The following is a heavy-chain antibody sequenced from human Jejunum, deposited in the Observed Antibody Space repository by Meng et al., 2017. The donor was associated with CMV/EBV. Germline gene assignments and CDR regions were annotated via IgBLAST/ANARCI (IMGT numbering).Heavy chain of an antibody. CDR3: AKARQCED. J-gene: IGHJ4*02. CDR1: GFTFSIYA. Sequence: SCAASGFTFSIYAMTWVRQAPGKGLEWVSTISEIRDASYYGDSVKGRFAISRDNSKNTLYLQMSSLRVEDTAVYYCAKARQCEDWGQGTRVTVSS. V-gene: IGHV3-23*01. CDR2: ISEIRDAS.